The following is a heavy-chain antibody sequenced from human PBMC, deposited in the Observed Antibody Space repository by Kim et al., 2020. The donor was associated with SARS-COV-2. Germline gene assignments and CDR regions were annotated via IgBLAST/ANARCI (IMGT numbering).Heavy chain of an antibody. CDR2: IYYSGST. CDR1: GGSISSSSYH. CDR3: ASLRRDGYNNYFDY. D-gene: IGHD5-12*01. Sequence: SETLSLTCTVSGGSISSSSYHWGWIRQPPGKGLEWIGSIYYSGSTYYNPSLKSRVSISVHTSKNQFSLKLSSVTAADTAVYYCASLRRDGYNNYFDYWGQGILVIVSS. J-gene: IGHJ4*02. V-gene: IGHV4-39*01.